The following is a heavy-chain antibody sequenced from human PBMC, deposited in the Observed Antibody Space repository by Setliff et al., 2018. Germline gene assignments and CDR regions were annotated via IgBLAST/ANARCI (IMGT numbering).Heavy chain of an antibody. CDR2: ISSGST. J-gene: IGHJ4*02. CDR3: ASGLNWLSSTEFDY. V-gene: IGHV4-61*05. Sequence: KTSETLSLTCTVSGGSISSSSYYWGWIRQPPGKGLEWIGYISSGSTNYNPSLKSRVTISVDPSKNQFSLRVTSVTAADTAVYYCASGLNWLSSTEFDYWGQGTLVTVSS. D-gene: IGHD1-20*01. CDR1: GGSISSSSYY.